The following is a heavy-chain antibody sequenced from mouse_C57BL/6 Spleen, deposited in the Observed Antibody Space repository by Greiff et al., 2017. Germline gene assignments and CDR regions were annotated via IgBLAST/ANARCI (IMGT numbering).Heavy chain of an antibody. J-gene: IGHJ4*01. V-gene: IGHV3-5*01. CDR1: GISITTGNYR. CDR2: IYYSGTI. Sequence: EVKVVESGPGLVKPSQTVFLTCTVTGISITTGNYRWSWIRQFPGNKLEWIGYIYYSGTITYNPSLPSRTTITRDTPKNQFFLEMNSLTAENTATYYCARWDYGYAMDYWGQGTSVTVSS. CDR3: ARWDYGYAMDY. D-gene: IGHD2-4*01.